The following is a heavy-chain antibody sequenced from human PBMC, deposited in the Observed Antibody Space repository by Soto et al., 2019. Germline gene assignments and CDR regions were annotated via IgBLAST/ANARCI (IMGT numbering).Heavy chain of an antibody. CDR1: GFTFSSYG. V-gene: IGHV3-30*18. D-gene: IGHD4-17*01. J-gene: IGHJ4*02. CDR2: ISYDGSNK. Sequence: QVQLVESGGGVVQPGRSLRLSCAASGFTFSSYGMHWVRQAPGKGLEWVAVISYDGSNKYYAASVKGRFTISRDNSKNTLYLQINILRAEDTAVYYCAKDADGDSRFDYWGQGTLVTVSS. CDR3: AKDADGDSRFDY.